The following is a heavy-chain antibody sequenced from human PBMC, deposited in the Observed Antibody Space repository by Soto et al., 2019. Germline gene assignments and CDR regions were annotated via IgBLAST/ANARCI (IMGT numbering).Heavy chain of an antibody. V-gene: IGHV1-2*04. CDR1: GYTFTGYY. J-gene: IGHJ3*02. CDR3: ARDLSITIFGVVNAGAFDI. D-gene: IGHD3-3*01. Sequence: ASVKVSCKASGYTFTGYYMHWVRQAPGQGLEWMGWINPNSGGTNYAQKFQGWVTMTRDTSISTAYMELSRLRSDDTAVYDCARDLSITIFGVVNAGAFDIWGQGTMVTVSS. CDR2: INPNSGGT.